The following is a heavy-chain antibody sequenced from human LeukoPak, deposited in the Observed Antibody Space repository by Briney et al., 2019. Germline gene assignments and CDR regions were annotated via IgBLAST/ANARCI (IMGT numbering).Heavy chain of an antibody. D-gene: IGHD5-18*01. CDR3: ASDVDTAMGGTY. CDR1: GGSFGGYY. Sequence: SETLSLTCAVYGGSFGGYYWNWIRQPPGKGLEWIGEINHSGSTNYNPSLKCRVTISVDTSKNQFSLKLSSVTAADTAVYYCASDVDTAMGGTYWGQGTLVTVSS. V-gene: IGHV4-34*01. CDR2: INHSGST. J-gene: IGHJ4*02.